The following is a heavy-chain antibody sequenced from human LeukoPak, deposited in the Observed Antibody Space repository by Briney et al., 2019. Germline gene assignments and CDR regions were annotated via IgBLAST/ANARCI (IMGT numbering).Heavy chain of an antibody. CDR1: ADAFSSDY. V-gene: IGHV4-59*01. CDR3: AIDLVTGTKGFDI. D-gene: IGHD4-17*01. CDR2: ISNIGST. Sequence: SETLSLTCAVSADAFSSDYGTWIRQAPGKGLEWIGYISNIGSTNYNTSLTSRVTISIDTSKNQFSLKLSSVTAADTAVYYCAIDLVTGTKGFDIWGQGTMVSVSS. J-gene: IGHJ3*02.